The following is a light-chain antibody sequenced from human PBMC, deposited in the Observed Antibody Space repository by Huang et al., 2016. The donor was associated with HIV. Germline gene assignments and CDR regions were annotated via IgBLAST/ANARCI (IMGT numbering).Light chain of an antibody. CDR1: QSVGGY. CDR3: QQSYRTPRT. Sequence: DIQMTQSPSSLSASVGDRVIITCRTSQSVGGYLNWYQQKPGKAPKLLIYAASLLKSGVPSRFSGSGSETDFTLSITSLQPEDFTTYYCQQSYRTPRTFGQGTKLEI. J-gene: IGKJ2*01. CDR2: AAS. V-gene: IGKV1-39*01.